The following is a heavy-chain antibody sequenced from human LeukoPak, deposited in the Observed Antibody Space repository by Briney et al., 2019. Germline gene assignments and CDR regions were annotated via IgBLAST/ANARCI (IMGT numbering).Heavy chain of an antibody. CDR2: ISSSSSYT. J-gene: IGHJ4*02. CDR1: GFIISDYY. CDR3: ARDAQRVRGVGVDY. V-gene: IGHV3-11*05. Sequence: KPGASLRLCCAASGFIISDYYMSWIRQAPGKRLEWVSYISSSSSYTNYADSVKGRFTISRDNAKNSLYLQMNSLRAEDTAVYYCARDAQRVRGVGVDYWGQGTLVTVSS. D-gene: IGHD3-10*01.